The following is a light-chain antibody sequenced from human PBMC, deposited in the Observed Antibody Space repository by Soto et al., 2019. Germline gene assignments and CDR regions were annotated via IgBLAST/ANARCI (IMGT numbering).Light chain of an antibody. CDR2: GAS. V-gene: IGKV3-15*01. Sequence: IEMTQSPATLSGSPGERATLSCRASQSASSNLAWYQQKPGQAPRLLIYGASNRAPGIPARFSGSGSGTDFTLTISGLEPEDFAMYYCQQFNSSLRTCGQGTKG. CDR3: QQFNSSLRT. CDR1: QSASSN. J-gene: IGKJ1*01.